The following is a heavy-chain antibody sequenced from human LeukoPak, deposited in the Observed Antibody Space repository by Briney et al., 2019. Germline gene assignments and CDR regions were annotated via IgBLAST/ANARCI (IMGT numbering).Heavy chain of an antibody. Sequence: GESLKISCKDSGYSFTSYWFGWVRQMPGKGLEWMGTFNPGASDIRHSPSLQGQVTISVDKSISTTYLQWSSLKASDTAMYYCARHAPNSRVAFDIWGQGTLITVSS. CDR1: GYSFTSYW. CDR2: FNPGASDI. CDR3: ARHAPNSRVAFDI. V-gene: IGHV5-51*01. J-gene: IGHJ3*02. D-gene: IGHD4/OR15-4a*01.